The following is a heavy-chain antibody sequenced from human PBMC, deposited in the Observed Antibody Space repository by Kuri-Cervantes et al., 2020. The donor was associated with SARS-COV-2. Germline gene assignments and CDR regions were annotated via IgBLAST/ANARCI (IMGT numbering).Heavy chain of an antibody. J-gene: IGHJ6*03. V-gene: IGHV3-30-3*01. CDR3: ARDRQYYDFWSGYFGTEGNYYYYYMDV. CDR1: GFTFSSYA. CDR2: ISYDGSNK. Sequence: GESLKISCAASGFTFSSYAMHWVRQAPGKGLEWVAVISYDGSNKYYADSVKGRFTISRDNSKNTLYLQMNSLRAEDTAVYYCARDRQYYDFWSGYFGTEGNYYYYYMDVWGKGTTVTVSS. D-gene: IGHD3-3*01.